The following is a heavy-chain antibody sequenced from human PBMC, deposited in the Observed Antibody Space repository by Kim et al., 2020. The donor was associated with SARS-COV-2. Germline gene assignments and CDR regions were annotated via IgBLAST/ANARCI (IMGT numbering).Heavy chain of an antibody. V-gene: IGHV3-53*01. CDR3: ARGGWGQVGVAKDAFDI. J-gene: IGHJ3*02. Sequence: GGSLRLSCAASEFTVSNYYMTWVRQAPGKGLEWVSVLYSGGATFYAGAVKGRFTMSRDTSKNTVYIEMSSLSVDDTAVYYCARGGWGQVGVAKDAFDIWGQGTVVIVSS. CDR2: LYSGGAT. D-gene: IGHD7-27*01. CDR1: EFTVSNYY.